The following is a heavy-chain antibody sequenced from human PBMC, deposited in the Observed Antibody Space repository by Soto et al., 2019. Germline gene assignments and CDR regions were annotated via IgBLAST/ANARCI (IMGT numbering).Heavy chain of an antibody. D-gene: IGHD1-26*01. V-gene: IGHV4-61*01. CDR1: GGSVSSGSYY. CDR2: IYYSGST. Sequence: PSETLSLTCTVSGGSVSSGSYYWGWIRQPPGKGLEWIGYIYYSGSTNYNPSLKSRVTISVDTSKNQFSLKLSSVTAADTAVYYCARAVASRSYYSDYYYGMDVWGQGTTVTVSS. CDR3: ARAVASRSYYSDYYYGMDV. J-gene: IGHJ6*02.